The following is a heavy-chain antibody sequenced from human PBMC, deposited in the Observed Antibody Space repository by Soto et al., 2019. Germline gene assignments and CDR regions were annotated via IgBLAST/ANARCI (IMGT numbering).Heavy chain of an antibody. CDR3: VKDVDDRLFDH. V-gene: IGHV3-23*01. D-gene: IGHD5-12*01. CDR2: ISFSGAGT. Sequence: EVQLLDSGGGLVQPGGSLRLSCAASGFTFNNYAMSWVLQAPGKGLELVSAISFSGAGTYYADSVKGPLTISRDNSKNTLYLTMKSLRADDTAVYYCVKDVDDRLFDHWGQGTLVTVSS. CDR1: GFTFNNYA. J-gene: IGHJ4*02.